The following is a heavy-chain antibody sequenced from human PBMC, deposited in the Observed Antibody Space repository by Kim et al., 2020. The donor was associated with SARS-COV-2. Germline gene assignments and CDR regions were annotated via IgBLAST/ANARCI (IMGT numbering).Heavy chain of an antibody. CDR3: AKDPGGDYVWC. Sequence: GGSLRLSCAASGFTFSTYAMTWVRQAPGKGLEWVSDINSGGAVKYYSDSVKGRFTISRDNSKNTLFLHMNSLRVEDTAIYYCAKDPGGDYVWCRG. D-gene: IGHD3-16*01. CDR1: GFTFSTYA. CDR2: INSGGAVK. V-gene: IGHV3-23*01. J-gene: IGHJ1*01.